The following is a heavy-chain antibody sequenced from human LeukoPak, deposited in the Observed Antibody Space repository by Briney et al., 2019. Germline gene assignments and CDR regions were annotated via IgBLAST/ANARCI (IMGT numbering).Heavy chain of an antibody. Sequence: SQTLSLTCTVSGGSISSGSYYWSWIRQPAGKGLEWIGRIYTIGSANYNPSLKSRVTMSVDTSKNQFSLKLSSVPAADTAVYYCAREVGQAGYSSSWEQFYYYYYYMDVWGKGTTVTVSS. CDR1: GGSISSGSYY. J-gene: IGHJ6*03. V-gene: IGHV4-61*02. CDR3: AREVGQAGYSSSWEQFYYYYYYMDV. D-gene: IGHD6-13*01. CDR2: IYTIGSA.